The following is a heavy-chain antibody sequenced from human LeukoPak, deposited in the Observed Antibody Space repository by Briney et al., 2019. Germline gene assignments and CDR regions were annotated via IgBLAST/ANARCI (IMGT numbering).Heavy chain of an antibody. CDR1: GFTVSSNY. CDR2: INDNSRSI. Sequence: PGGSLRLSCAASGFTVSSNYMSWVRQAPGKGLEWVSSINDNSRSIFYTDSLKGRFTVSRDNAKNSLYLQMNNLRAEDTAVYYCAKSVNSYYDWFDPWGQGTLVIVSS. J-gene: IGHJ5*02. CDR3: AKSVNSYYDWFDP. D-gene: IGHD3-22*01. V-gene: IGHV3-21*01.